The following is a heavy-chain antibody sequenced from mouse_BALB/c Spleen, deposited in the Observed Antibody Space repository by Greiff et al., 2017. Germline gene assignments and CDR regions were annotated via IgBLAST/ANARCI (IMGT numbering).Heavy chain of an antibody. CDR3: ARGGVRLYYAVGY. CDR2: ISDGGSYT. V-gene: IGHV5-4*02. J-gene: IGHJ4*01. CDR1: GFTFSDYY. Sequence: EVNLVESGGGLVKPGGSLKLSCAASGFTFSDYYMYWVRQTPEKRLVWVATISDGGSYTYYPDSVKGRFTISRDNAKNNLYLQMSSLKSEDTAMYYCARGGVRLYYAVGYWGQGTSVTVSS. D-gene: IGHD1-2*01.